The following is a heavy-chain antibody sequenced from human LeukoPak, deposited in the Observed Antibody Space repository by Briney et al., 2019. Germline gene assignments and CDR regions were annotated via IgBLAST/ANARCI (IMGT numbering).Heavy chain of an antibody. J-gene: IGHJ6*02. V-gene: IGHV3-66*01. CDR2: IYSGGNT. D-gene: IGHD3-10*01. CDR3: ALYGSAFYYGMDV. CDR1: GFTVRSNY. Sequence: PGGFLRLSCAASGFTVRSNYMSWVRQAPGKGLEWVSVIYSGGNTYYADSVKGRFTISRDNSKNTLYLQMNSLRAEDTAVYYCALYGSAFYYGMDVWGQGTTVTVSS.